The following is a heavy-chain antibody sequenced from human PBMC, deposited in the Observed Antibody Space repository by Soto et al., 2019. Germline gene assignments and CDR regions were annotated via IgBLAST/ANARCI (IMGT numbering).Heavy chain of an antibody. D-gene: IGHD3-22*01. CDR2: IYYSGST. CDR3: AREIVEMATITYFDY. J-gene: IGHJ4*02. CDR1: GGSISSGGYY. Sequence: SETLSLTCTVSGGSISSGGYYWSWIRQHPGKGLEWIGYIYYSGSTYYNPSLKSRVTISVDTSKNQFSLKLGSVTAADTAVYYCAREIVEMATITYFDYWGQRTLVTVSS. V-gene: IGHV4-31*03.